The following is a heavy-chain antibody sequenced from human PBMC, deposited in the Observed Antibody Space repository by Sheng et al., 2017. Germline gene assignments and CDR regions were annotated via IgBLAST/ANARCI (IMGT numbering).Heavy chain of an antibody. V-gene: IGHV3-15*01. CDR3: STIRYSSCHH. CDR2: IKSKTDGGTT. D-gene: IGHD5-18*01. CDR1: GFTFSNAW. Sequence: EVQLVESGGDLVKPGGSLRLSCAASGFTFSNAWMSWVRQAPGKGLEWVGHIKSKTDGGTTDYAAPVKGRFTISRDDSKNTLYLQMNSLKTEDTAVYYCSTIRYSSCHHWGQGTLVTVSS. J-gene: IGHJ1*01.